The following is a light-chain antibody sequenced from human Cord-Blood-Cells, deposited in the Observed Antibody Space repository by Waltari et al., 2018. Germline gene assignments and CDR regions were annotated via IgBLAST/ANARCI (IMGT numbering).Light chain of an antibody. Sequence: EIVLTQSPATLSLSPGDRATLSCRASQSVSNYLAWYRQKPGQAPRPIIYVASNRATGIPARFSGSGSGTDFTLTISSLGPEDFAVYYCQQRSNWWTFGQGTKVEIK. CDR3: QQRSNWWT. V-gene: IGKV3-11*01. J-gene: IGKJ1*01. CDR1: QSVSNY. CDR2: VAS.